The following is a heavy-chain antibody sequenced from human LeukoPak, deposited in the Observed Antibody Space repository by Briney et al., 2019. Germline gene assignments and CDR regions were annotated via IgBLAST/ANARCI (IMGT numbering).Heavy chain of an antibody. V-gene: IGHV1-2*02. CDR2: INPNSGGT. CDR3: AREISEYSSPPWFDP. CDR1: GYTFTGYY. J-gene: IGHJ5*02. D-gene: IGHD6-6*01. Sequence: GASVKVSCKASGYTFTGYYMHWVRQAPGQGLEWMGWINPNSGGTNYAQKFQGRVTMTRDTSISTAYMELSRLRSDDTAVYYCAREISEYSSPPWFDPWGQGTLVTVSS.